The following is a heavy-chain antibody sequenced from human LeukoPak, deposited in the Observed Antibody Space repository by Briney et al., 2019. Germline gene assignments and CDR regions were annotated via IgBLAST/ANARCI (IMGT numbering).Heavy chain of an antibody. Sequence: PGGSLRLSCSASGFTFSSYAMRWVRQAPGKGLEYVSAISSNGGSTYYADSVKGRFTISRDNSKNTLYLQMSSLRAEDTAVYYCVKEGRYSYGSDDYWGQGTLVTVSS. CDR3: VKEGRYSYGSDDY. CDR1: GFTFSSYA. D-gene: IGHD5-18*01. J-gene: IGHJ4*02. CDR2: ISSNGGST. V-gene: IGHV3-64D*06.